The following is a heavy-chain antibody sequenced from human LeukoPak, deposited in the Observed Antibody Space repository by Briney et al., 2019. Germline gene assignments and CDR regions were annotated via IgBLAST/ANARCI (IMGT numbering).Heavy chain of an antibody. CDR1: GFTFSSYW. D-gene: IGHD3-9*01. CDR3: ARAKITYYDIRNAFDI. Sequence: QTGGSLRLSCAASGFTFSSYWMSWVRQAPGKGLEWVANIKQDGSEKYYVDSVKGRFTISRDNAKNSLYLQMNSLRAEDTAVYYCARAKITYYDIRNAFDIWGQGTMVTVSS. CDR2: IKQDGSEK. V-gene: IGHV3-7*01. J-gene: IGHJ3*02.